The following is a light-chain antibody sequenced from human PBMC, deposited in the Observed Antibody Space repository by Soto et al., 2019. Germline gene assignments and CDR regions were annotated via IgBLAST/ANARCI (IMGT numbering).Light chain of an antibody. J-gene: IGLJ3*02. CDR3: QSYDATNQV. CDR2: EDN. Sequence: NCMLTQPHSVSESPGKTVTISCTRSSGSIASNYVQWYQQRPGSSPTTVIYEDNQRPSGVPDRFSGSIDSSSNSASLTISGLETEDEADYYCQSYDATNQVFGGGTKLTVL. CDR1: SGSIASNY. V-gene: IGLV6-57*01.